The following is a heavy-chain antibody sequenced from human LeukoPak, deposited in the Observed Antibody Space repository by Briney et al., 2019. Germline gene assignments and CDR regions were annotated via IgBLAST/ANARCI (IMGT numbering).Heavy chain of an antibody. J-gene: IGHJ3*02. D-gene: IGHD2-21*02. Sequence: PGCSLRLSCVGSGFSFGSYEINWVRQAPGKGLEWVSYISDIGPTTHYADSVKGRFTIFRDNAKNSVYLLMDSLMAEDTAIYYCARDRSKVTAYDDALDIWGQGTMVTVSS. CDR3: ARDRSKVTAYDDALDI. CDR1: GFSFGSYE. V-gene: IGHV3-48*03. CDR2: ISDIGPTT.